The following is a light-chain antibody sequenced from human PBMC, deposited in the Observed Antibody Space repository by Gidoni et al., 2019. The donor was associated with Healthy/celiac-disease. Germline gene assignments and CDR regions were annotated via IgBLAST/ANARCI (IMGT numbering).Light chain of an antibody. CDR1: QSVSSY. J-gene: IGKJ5*01. V-gene: IGKV3-11*01. CDR2: DAS. CDR3: QQRIT. Sequence: EIVLTQSPATLSLSPGERATLSCGASQSVSSYLAWYQQKPGQAPRLLIYDASNRATGIPARFSGSGSGTDFTLTISSLEPEDFAVYYCQQRITFGQGTRLEIK.